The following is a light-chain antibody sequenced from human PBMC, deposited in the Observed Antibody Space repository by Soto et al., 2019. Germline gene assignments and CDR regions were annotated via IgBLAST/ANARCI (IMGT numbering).Light chain of an antibody. V-gene: IGLV1-40*01. CDR2: GKS. J-gene: IGLJ2*01. CDR1: SSNIGAGYD. CDR3: QSYDRSLSGLGL. Sequence: QSVLTQPPSVSGAPGQRVTISCTGSSSNIGAGYDVQWYQQLPGTAVKLLIYGKSNRPSGVTDRFSGSKSGTSASLAITGLQAEDEADHSCQSYDRSLSGLGLFGGGTKLPVL.